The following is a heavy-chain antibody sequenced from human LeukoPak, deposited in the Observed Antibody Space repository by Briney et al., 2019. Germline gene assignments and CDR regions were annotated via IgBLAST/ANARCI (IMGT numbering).Heavy chain of an antibody. CDR1: GFTFSSFA. CDR2: ISSSRSYI. J-gene: IGHJ4*02. CDR3: AREGGFCFGDTCRFFDF. Sequence: GGSLRLSCEASGFTFSSFAMHWVRQAPGKGLEWVSSISSSRSYIYYADSVKGRFTISRDNAKNSLYLQMNSLGAEDTAVYYCAREGGFCFGDTCRFFDFWGQGTLVTVSS. V-gene: IGHV3-21*01. D-gene: IGHD2-15*01.